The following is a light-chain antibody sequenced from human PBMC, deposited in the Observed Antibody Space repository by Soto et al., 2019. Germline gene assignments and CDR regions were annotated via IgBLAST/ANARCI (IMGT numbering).Light chain of an antibody. Sequence: QSVLTQPASVSGSPGQSITISCTGTSSDVGGYNYVSWYQQHPGKAPKLMIYEVSFRPSGVSNRFSGSKSGNTASLTISGLQAEDEADYYCASYTYTSSLLFGGGTKVTVL. CDR2: EVS. CDR3: ASYTYTSSLL. V-gene: IGLV2-14*01. J-gene: IGLJ2*01. CDR1: SSDVGGYNY.